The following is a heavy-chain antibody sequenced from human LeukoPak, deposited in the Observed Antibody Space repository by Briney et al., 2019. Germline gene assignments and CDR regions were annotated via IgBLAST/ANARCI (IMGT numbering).Heavy chain of an antibody. CDR3: ARVRGYDYVYYYYYYYMDV. CDR1: GFTFTAYA. Sequence: PGGSLRLSCAVSGFTFTAYAMTWVRQAPGKGLEWVANIKQDGSEKYYVDSVKGRFTISRDNAKNSLYLQMNSLRAEDTAVYYCARVRGYDYVYYYYYYYMDVWGKGTTVTVSS. CDR2: IKQDGSEK. J-gene: IGHJ6*03. D-gene: IGHD5-12*01. V-gene: IGHV3-7*04.